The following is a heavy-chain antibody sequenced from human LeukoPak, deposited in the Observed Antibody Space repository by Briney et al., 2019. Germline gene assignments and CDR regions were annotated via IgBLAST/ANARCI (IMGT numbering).Heavy chain of an antibody. CDR1: GYTFTSYG. CDR2: ISAYNGNT. D-gene: IGHD2-15*01. J-gene: IGHJ3*02. Sequence: ASVKVSCKASGYTFTSYGISWVRQAPGQGLEWMGWISAYNGNTNYAQKLQGRVTMTTDTSTSTAYMELRSLRSDDTAVYYCARMAPLGYCSGGSCYPLDAFDIWGQGTMVTVSS. V-gene: IGHV1-18*01. CDR3: ARMAPLGYCSGGSCYPLDAFDI.